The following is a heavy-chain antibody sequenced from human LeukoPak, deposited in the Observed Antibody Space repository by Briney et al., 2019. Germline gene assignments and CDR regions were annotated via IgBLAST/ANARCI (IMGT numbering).Heavy chain of an antibody. V-gene: IGHV4-30-4*01. CDR1: GGSISSGDYY. D-gene: IGHD6-13*01. CDR3: ARKPIVSSSWYYFDY. Sequence: SETLSLTCTVSGGSISSGDYYWSWIRQPPGKGLEWIGYIYNSGSTYYNPSLKSRVTISVDTSKNQFSLKLSSVTAADTAVYYCARKPIVSSSWYYFDYWGQGTLVTVSS. CDR2: IYNSGST. J-gene: IGHJ4*02.